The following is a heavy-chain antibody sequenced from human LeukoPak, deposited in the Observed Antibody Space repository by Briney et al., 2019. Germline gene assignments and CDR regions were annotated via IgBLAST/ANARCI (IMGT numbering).Heavy chain of an antibody. V-gene: IGHV3-23*01. CDR2: ISGSGGST. Sequence: GGSLRLSCAASGFTFSSYAMSWVRQAPGKGLEWVSAISGSGGSTYYADSVKGRFTISRDNSKNTLYLQMNSLRAEDTAVYYCAKDPPYYYDSSASDQTQTGDRDYWGQGTLVTVSS. D-gene: IGHD3-22*01. CDR3: AKDPPYYYDSSASDQTQTGDRDY. CDR1: GFTFSSYA. J-gene: IGHJ4*02.